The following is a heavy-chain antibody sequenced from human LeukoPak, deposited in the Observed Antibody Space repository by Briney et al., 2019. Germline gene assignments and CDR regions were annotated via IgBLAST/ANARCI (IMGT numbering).Heavy chain of an antibody. Sequence: SETLSLTCTVSGGSISSGGYYWSLIRQHPGKGLERICHIYYSGSTHYNPSLKSRVIISVDTSKNQFYLKLSSVTAADTAVYYCARYCGGDCSAWFDPWGQGTLVTVSS. D-gene: IGHD2-21*02. CDR2: IYYSGST. J-gene: IGHJ5*02. V-gene: IGHV4-31*03. CDR3: ARYCGGDCSAWFDP. CDR1: GGSISSGGYY.